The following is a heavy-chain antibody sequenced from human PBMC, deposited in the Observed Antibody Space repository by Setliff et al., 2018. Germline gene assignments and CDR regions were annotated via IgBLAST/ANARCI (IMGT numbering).Heavy chain of an antibody. Sequence: PGESLKLSCKGSGYSFTSYWIGWVRQMPGKGLEWMGIIYPGDSDTRYSPSFQGRFTTSRDNSKNTLSLQMSSLRAEDTAIYFCAGQGPIFGTGLIPGFDQWGQGTMVTVSS. J-gene: IGHJ4*02. CDR3: AGQGPIFGTGLIPGFDQ. CDR1: GYSFTSYW. D-gene: IGHD3-3*01. V-gene: IGHV5-51*01. CDR2: IYPGDSDT.